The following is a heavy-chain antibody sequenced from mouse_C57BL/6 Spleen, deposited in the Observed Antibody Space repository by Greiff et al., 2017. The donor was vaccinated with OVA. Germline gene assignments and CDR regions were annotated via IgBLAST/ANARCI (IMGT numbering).Heavy chain of an antibody. CDR1: GYTFTSYW. D-gene: IGHD1-1*01. Sequence: QVQLKQPGAELVKPGASVKLSCKASGYTFTSYWMHWVKQRPGQGLEWIGMIHPNSGSTNYNEKFKSKATLTVDTSSSTSDMKLSSLTSEDAAVYDGARYHGGDWGQGTTLTVSS. V-gene: IGHV1-64*01. J-gene: IGHJ2*01. CDR2: IHPNSGST. CDR3: ARYHGGD.